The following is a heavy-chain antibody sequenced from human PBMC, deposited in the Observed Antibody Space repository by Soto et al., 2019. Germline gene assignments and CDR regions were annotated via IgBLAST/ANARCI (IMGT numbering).Heavy chain of an antibody. CDR1: GDSVSSNSAA. D-gene: IGHD3-10*01. Sequence: SQTLSLTCVISGDSVSSNSAAWNWTRQSPSRGLEWLGRTYYRSKWYNDYAVSVKSRITINPDTSKNQFSLQLTSVTPEDTAVYYCARVSSGGSGSRDYSYYGMDVWGQGTTVTVSS. CDR2: TYYRSKWYN. V-gene: IGHV6-1*01. CDR3: ARVSSGGSGSRDYSYYGMDV. J-gene: IGHJ6*02.